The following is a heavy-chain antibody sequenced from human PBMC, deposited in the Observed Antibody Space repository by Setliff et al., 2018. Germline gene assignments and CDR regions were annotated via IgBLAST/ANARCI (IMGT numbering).Heavy chain of an antibody. J-gene: IGHJ6*02. CDR2: ISATGGNT. CDR3: VRDRTAYSYGLDV. CDR1: GFMFRNYA. D-gene: IGHD5-18*01. V-gene: IGHV3-23*01. Sequence: GGSLRLSCAASGFMFRNYAMGWVRQAPGKGLEWVSSISATGGNTNFNPSLKTRVTMSVDPSKNQFALNLRSVTAADTAVYYCVRDRTAYSYGLDVWAQGTTVTSP.